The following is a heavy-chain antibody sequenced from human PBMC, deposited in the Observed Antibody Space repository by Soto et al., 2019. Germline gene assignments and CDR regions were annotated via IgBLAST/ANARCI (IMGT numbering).Heavy chain of an antibody. D-gene: IGHD5-12*01. Sequence: EVQLVESGGGLVKPGGSLRLSCATSGFNFSTHGMNWIRQAPGKGLQWVSSISRSSNYIQYADSVKGRFAVFRDNAKNLLYLLMNSLRAEDTAIYYCATHSGYVHFDYWGQGTVVTVSS. CDR3: ATHSGYVHFDY. J-gene: IGHJ4*02. CDR1: GFNFSTHG. V-gene: IGHV3-21*02. CDR2: ISRSSNYI.